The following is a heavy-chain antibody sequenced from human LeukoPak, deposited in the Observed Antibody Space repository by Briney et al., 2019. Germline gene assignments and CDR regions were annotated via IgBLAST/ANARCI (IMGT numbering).Heavy chain of an antibody. J-gene: IGHJ4*02. CDR1: GFTVSSNY. D-gene: IGHD5-12*01. Sequence: GGSLRLSCAASGFTVSSNYMSWVRQAPGKGLEWVSVIYSGGSTYYADSVKGRFTISRDNSKNTLYLQMNSLRAEDTAVYYCARAGVGYSGYDSPFQFDYWGQGTLVTVSS. CDR2: IYSGGST. CDR3: ARAGVGYSGYDSPFQFDY. V-gene: IGHV3-53*01.